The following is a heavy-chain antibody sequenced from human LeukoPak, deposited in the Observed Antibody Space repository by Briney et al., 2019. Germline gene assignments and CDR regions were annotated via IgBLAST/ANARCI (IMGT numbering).Heavy chain of an antibody. Sequence: SETLSLTCTVSGGPKNSYHWSWLGQPPERGLVWMGYIYYSGSTNYNPSLKSRVTISVDTSKNQFSLKLSSVTAADTAEYYCAREVVSSSWWGGSEWFDPWGQGTLVTVSS. CDR3: AREVVSSSWWGGSEWFDP. CDR2: IYYSGST. J-gene: IGHJ5*02. V-gene: IGHV4-59*13. D-gene: IGHD6-13*01. CDR1: GGPKNSYH.